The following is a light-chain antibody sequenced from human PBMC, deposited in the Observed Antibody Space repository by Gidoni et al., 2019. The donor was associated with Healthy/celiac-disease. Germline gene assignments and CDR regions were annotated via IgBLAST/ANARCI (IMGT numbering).Light chain of an antibody. CDR2: AAS. J-gene: IGKJ1*01. CDR1: QSISSH. V-gene: IGKV1-39*01. Sequence: DIQMTQSPSSLSASVGDRVTITCRASQSISSHLHWYQQKPGKAPKLLLYAASSLQSGVPSRFSGSGSGTDFTLTISSLQPEDFATYYCQQSYSTPRTFGQGTKVEIK. CDR3: QQSYSTPRT.